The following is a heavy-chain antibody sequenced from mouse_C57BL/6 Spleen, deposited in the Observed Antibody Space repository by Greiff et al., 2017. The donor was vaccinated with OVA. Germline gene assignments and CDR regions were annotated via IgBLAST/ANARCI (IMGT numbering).Heavy chain of an antibody. CDR3: ASPNYYGYAMDY. CDR1: GFTFSDYG. J-gene: IGHJ4*01. V-gene: IGHV5-17*01. CDR2: ISSGSSTI. D-gene: IGHD1-1*01. Sequence: EVQRVESGGGLVKPGGSLKLSCAASGFTFSDYGMHWVRQAPEKGLEWVAYISSGSSTIYYADTVKGRFTISRDNAKNTLFLQMTSLRSEDTAMYYCASPNYYGYAMDYWGQGTSVTVSS.